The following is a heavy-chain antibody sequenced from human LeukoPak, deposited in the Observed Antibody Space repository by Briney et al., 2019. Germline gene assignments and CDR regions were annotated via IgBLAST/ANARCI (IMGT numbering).Heavy chain of an antibody. CDR3: ARGGYDSSGYYVY. D-gene: IGHD3-22*01. Sequence: GGSLRLSCAASGFTFSSYAMHWVREAPGKGLEWVAVISYDGSNKYYADSVKGRFTISRDNSKNTLYLQMNSLGAEDTAVYYCARGGYDSSGYYVYWGQGTLVTVSS. CDR2: ISYDGSNK. J-gene: IGHJ4*02. V-gene: IGHV3-30*01. CDR1: GFTFSSYA.